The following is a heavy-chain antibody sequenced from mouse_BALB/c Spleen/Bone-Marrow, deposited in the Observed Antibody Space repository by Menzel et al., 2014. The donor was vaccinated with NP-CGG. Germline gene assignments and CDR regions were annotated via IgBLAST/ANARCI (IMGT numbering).Heavy chain of an antibody. CDR2: IHPGNSDT. Sequence: EVKLMESGTVLARPGAAVKMFCKASGYTFSNYWMHWIKQRPGQGLEWIGTIHPGNSDTTYNQKFKGKAKLTAVTSTSTAYMELSSLTNEDSAVYYCTTLARNNFDYWGQGTTLTVSS. D-gene: IGHD3-1*01. J-gene: IGHJ2*01. V-gene: IGHV1-5*01. CDR3: TTLARNNFDY. CDR1: GYTFSNYW.